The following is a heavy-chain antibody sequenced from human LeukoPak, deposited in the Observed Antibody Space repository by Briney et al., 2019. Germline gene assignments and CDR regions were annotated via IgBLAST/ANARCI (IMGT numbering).Heavy chain of an antibody. J-gene: IGHJ4*02. CDR3: ARIWVRSAFDY. D-gene: IGHD3-16*01. CDR2: ISAYNGNT. Sequence: ASVKVSCKTSGGTFSNYAISWVRQAPGQGLEWMGWISAYNGNTNYAQKLQGRVTMTTDTSTSTAYMELRSLRSDDTAVYYCARIWVRSAFDYWGQGTLVTVSS. CDR1: GGTFSNYA. V-gene: IGHV1-18*01.